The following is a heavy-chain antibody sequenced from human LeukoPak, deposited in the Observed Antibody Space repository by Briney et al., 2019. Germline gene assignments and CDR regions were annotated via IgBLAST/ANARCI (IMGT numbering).Heavy chain of an antibody. CDR3: ARDLAAIRGSWFDP. D-gene: IGHD2-21*02. CDR1: GGTFSSYA. CDR2: IIPILGIA. J-gene: IGHJ5*02. V-gene: IGHV1-69*04. Sequence: SVKVSCKASGGTFSSYAISWVRQAPGQGLEWMGRIIPILGIANYAQKFQGRVTNTADKSTSTAYMELSSLRSEDTAVYYCARDLAAIRGSWFDPWGQGTLVTVSS.